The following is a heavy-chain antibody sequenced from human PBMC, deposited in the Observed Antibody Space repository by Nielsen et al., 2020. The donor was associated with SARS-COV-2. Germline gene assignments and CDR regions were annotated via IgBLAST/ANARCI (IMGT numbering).Heavy chain of an antibody. Sequence: GGSLRLSCEASGFIFNTYGMNWVRQAPGRGLEWVASISSTGTYISYSESVKGRFTISRDNSKNTVYLQMNSLRVEDTAVYYCARFDQWGRGTMVTVSS. J-gene: IGHJ4*02. CDR2: ISSTGTYI. CDR1: GFIFNTYG. V-gene: IGHV3-21*04. CDR3: ARFDQ.